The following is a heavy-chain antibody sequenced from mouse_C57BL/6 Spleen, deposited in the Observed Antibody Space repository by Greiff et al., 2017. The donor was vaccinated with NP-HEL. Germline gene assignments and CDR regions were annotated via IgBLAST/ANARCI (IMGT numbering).Heavy chain of an antibody. CDR1: GYTFTDYY. Sequence: EVQLQQSGPELVKPGASVKISCKASGYTFTDYYMNWVKQSHGKSLEWIGDINPNNGGTSYNQKFKGKATLTVDKSSSTAYMELRSLTSEDSAVYYCARSSYAMDDWGQGTSVTVSS. CDR3: ARSSYAMDD. V-gene: IGHV1-26*01. J-gene: IGHJ4*01. CDR2: INPNNGGT.